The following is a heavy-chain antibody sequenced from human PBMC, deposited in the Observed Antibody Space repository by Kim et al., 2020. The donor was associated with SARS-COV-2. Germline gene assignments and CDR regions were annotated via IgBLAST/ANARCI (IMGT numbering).Heavy chain of an antibody. CDR2: IYYSGST. CDR1: GGSISSGGYY. Sequence: SETLSLTCTVSGGSISSGGYYWSWIRQHPGKGLEWIGYIYYSGSTYYNPSLKSRVTISVDTSKNQFSLKLSSVTAADTAVYYCARWAVTKDYFDYWGQGTLVTVSS. CDR3: ARWAVTKDYFDY. D-gene: IGHD4-17*01. J-gene: IGHJ4*02. V-gene: IGHV4-31*03.